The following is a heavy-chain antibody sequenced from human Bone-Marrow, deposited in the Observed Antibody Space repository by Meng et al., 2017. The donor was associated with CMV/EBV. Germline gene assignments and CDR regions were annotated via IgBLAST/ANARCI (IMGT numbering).Heavy chain of an antibody. V-gene: IGHV3-48*03. J-gene: IGHJ4*02. D-gene: IGHD2-2*01. CDR1: GFILSSYE. CDR3: ARTSRTAFPGVVPAAPEGVDY. Sequence: GESLKISCEASGFILSSYEMNWVRQAPGRGLEWLSYIDSSSSLIYYADSVKGRLTISRDNAKNSLYLEMNSLRVEDTAVYYCARTSRTAFPGVVPAAPEGVDYWGQGTLVTVSS. CDR2: IDSSSSLI.